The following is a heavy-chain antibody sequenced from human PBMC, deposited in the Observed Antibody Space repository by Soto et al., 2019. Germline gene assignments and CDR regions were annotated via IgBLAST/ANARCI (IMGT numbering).Heavy chain of an antibody. CDR1: GYTFTSYD. D-gene: IGHD3-3*01. Sequence: GASVKVSCKASGYTFTSYDINWVRQATGQGLEWMGWMNPNSGNTGYAQKFQGRVTMTRNTSISTAYMELSSLRSEDTAVYYCARGLKGVVRYYYYYYMDVWGKGTTVTVSS. J-gene: IGHJ6*03. V-gene: IGHV1-8*01. CDR3: ARGLKGVVRYYYYYYMDV. CDR2: MNPNSGNT.